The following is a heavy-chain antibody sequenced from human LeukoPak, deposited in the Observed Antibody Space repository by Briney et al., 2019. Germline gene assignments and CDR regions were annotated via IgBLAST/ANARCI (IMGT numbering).Heavy chain of an antibody. J-gene: IGHJ6*03. CDR1: GFTFSSYW. CDR3: AKDTLRFGELWSVGYMDV. D-gene: IGHD3-10*01. CDR2: IKQDGSEK. Sequence: GGSLRLSCVASGFTFSSYWISWVHQAPGKGLEWMANIKQDGSEKYYVDSVKGRFTISRDNSKNTLYLQMNSLRAEDTAVYYCAKDTLRFGELWSVGYMDVWGKGTTVTISS. V-gene: IGHV3-7*01.